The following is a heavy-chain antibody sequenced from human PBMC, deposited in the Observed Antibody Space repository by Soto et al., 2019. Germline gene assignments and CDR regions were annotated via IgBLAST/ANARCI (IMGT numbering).Heavy chain of an antibody. CDR1: GGAVSSSSYY. Sequence: SESVCLTGTVCGGAVSSSSYYWGWVRQPPGKGLEWIGSVYYSGSTYYNPSLESRVTISFDKSKNQFSLKLMSLSAADTAVYYCRSLEGPASISYYFDYRGQGALVTVSS. V-gene: IGHV4-39*01. J-gene: IGHJ4*02. D-gene: IGHD1-1*01. CDR2: VYYSGST. CDR3: RSLEGPASISYYFDY.